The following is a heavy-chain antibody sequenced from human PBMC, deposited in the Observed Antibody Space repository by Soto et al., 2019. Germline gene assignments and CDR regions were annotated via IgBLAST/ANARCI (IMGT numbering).Heavy chain of an antibody. CDR1: GYTFTGYY. Sequence: SVKVSCKASGYTFTGYYIHWGRQAPGQGLEWMGWINPNSGGTNYAQKFQGWVTMTRDTSISTAYMELRRLRSDDTAVYYCGSTNYNPSLKSQVNISVDTSKNPFSLKLSSVTAADTAVYYCARGTVAVITIFGVVTNAAYYYYYMDVWGKGTTVTVS. V-gene: IGHV1-2*04. J-gene: IGHJ6*03. CDR3: GSTNYNPSLKSQVNISVDTSKNPFSLKLSSVTAADTAVYYCARGTVAVITIFGVVTNAAYYYYYMDV. CDR2: INPNSGGT. D-gene: IGHD3-10*01.